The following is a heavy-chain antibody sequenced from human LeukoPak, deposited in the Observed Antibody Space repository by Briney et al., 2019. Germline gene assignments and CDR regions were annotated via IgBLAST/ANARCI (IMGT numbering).Heavy chain of an antibody. Sequence: PGGSLRLSCAASGFTFDDYAMHWVRQAPGKGLEWVSGISWNSGSIGYADSVKGRFTISRDNAKNSLYLQMNSLRAEDTAVYYCAKKKGGIVATYNWFDPWGQGTLVTVSS. V-gene: IGHV3-9*01. CDR1: GFTFDDYA. CDR2: ISWNSGSI. D-gene: IGHD5-12*01. CDR3: AKKKGGIVATYNWFDP. J-gene: IGHJ5*02.